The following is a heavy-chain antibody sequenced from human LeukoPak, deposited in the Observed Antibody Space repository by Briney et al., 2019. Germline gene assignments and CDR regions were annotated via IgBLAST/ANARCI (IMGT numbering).Heavy chain of an antibody. CDR1: GFTFSSYA. V-gene: IGHV3-23*01. CDR2: ISGSGGST. CDR3: ARGGREMATKARNS. J-gene: IGHJ4*02. Sequence: PGGSLRLSCAASGFTFSSYAMSWVRQAPGKGLEWVSAISGSGGSTYYADSVKGRFTISRDNSKNTLYLQMNSLRAEDTAVYYCARGGREMATKARNSWGQGTLVTVSS. D-gene: IGHD5-24*01.